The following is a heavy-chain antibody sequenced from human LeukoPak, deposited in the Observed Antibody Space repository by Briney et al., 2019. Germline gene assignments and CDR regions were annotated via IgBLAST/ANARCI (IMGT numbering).Heavy chain of an antibody. D-gene: IGHD4-11*01. CDR2: ISVSSGST. CDR1: GFTFSSYA. Sequence: PAGSLSHSCAASGFTFSSYAMSWVRQAPGQGLEWVSAISVSSGSTYYADSDKGRFTISRDNSKNTLYLQMNSLRAEDTAVYYCAKDTFYSTYPHYFYYWGQGTLVTVSS. V-gene: IGHV3-23*01. CDR3: AKDTFYSTYPHYFYY. J-gene: IGHJ4*02.